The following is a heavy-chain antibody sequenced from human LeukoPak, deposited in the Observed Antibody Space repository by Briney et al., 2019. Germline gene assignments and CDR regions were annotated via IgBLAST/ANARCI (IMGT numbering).Heavy chain of an antibody. V-gene: IGHV1-18*01. CDR1: GYSFTTYG. Sequence: ASVKVSCKASGYSFTTYGINWVRQAPGQGLEWMAWISAYNGNTNYAQNFQGRVTLTTDTLTTTAYMELRSLRSDDTAVYNCARERGAMVRGVILSDNWGQGTLVTVSS. D-gene: IGHD3-10*01. CDR2: ISAYNGNT. J-gene: IGHJ4*02. CDR3: ARERGAMVRGVILSDN.